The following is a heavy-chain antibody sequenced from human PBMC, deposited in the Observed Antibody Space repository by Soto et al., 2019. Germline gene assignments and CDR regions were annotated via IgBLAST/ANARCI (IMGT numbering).Heavy chain of an antibody. Sequence: SLRLSCAASGFTFTRYSMNWVRQAPGKGLEWVSSISSTTNYIYSGDSMKGRFTISRDNAKNSLYLEMNSLRAEDTAVYYCARESEDLTSNFDYWGQGTLVTVSS. J-gene: IGHJ4*02. CDR1: GFTFTRYS. CDR3: ARESEDLTSNFDY. V-gene: IGHV3-21*06. CDR2: ISSTTNYI.